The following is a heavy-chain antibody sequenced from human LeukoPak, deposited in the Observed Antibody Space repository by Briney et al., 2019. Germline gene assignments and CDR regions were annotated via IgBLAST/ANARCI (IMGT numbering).Heavy chain of an antibody. V-gene: IGHV4-39*07. D-gene: IGHD4-17*01. CDR3: ARTRDFGYFDS. CDR2: IYYSGST. CDR1: GGSISSGSYY. Sequence: SETLSLTCTVSGGSISSGSYYWGWIRQPPGKGLEWIGSIYYSGSTYCNPSLKSRATISVDTSRNQISLKLSSVSAADTAVYFCARTRDFGYFDSWGQGTQVTVSS. J-gene: IGHJ4*02.